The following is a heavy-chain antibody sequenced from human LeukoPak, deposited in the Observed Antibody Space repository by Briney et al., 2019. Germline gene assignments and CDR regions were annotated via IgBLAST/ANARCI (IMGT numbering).Heavy chain of an antibody. Sequence: GGSLRLSCAASRSTFSSLDFNWVRQAPGKGLEWVASINWDASYLFYAHSVRGRFTISRDNAKNSPYLQMTGRSAEDRAVYVGGMRGLTFDWGQGTLVTVSS. J-gene: IGHJ4*02. CDR2: INWDASYL. CDR1: RSTFSSLD. V-gene: IGHV3-21*01. D-gene: IGHD2-8*01. CDR3: GMRGLTFD.